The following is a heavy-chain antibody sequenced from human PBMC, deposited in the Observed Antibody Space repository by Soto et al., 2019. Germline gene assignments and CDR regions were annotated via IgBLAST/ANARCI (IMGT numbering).Heavy chain of an antibody. J-gene: IGHJ6*02. D-gene: IGHD2-2*01. CDR1: GFAFSSHP. CDR3: AKDESVFGIVVVPAAISEPWDV. CDR2: ISDSGGLT. Sequence: GGSLRLSCAASGFAFSSHPMSWVRQAPERGLEWVSGISDSGGLTYNADSVKGRFTISRDNSKNTLYLQMNSLRAEDTAVYYCAKDESVFGIVVVPAAISEPWDVWGQGTTVTV. V-gene: IGHV3-23*01.